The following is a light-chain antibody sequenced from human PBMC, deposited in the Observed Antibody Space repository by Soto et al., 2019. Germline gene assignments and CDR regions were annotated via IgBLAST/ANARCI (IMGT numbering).Light chain of an antibody. V-gene: IGKV3-20*01. CDR3: QQYGCSPL. CDR2: ATS. Sequence: EFVLTQSPGTLSLSPGETATLSCRASESIINDYSAWYQQRPGQPPRLLIYATSKRAPGIPDRFSGSGSGTDFTLTISSLQHEDSAVYFCQQYGCSPLFGQGTRLEIK. CDR1: ESIINDY. J-gene: IGKJ5*01.